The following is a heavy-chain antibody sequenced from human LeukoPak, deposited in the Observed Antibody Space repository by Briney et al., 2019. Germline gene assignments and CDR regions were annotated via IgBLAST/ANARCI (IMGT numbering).Heavy chain of an antibody. V-gene: IGHV3-21*01. CDR3: ARERYCSSTSCYFDI. CDR1: GFTFSSYS. J-gene: IGHJ3*02. CDR2: ISSSSSYI. D-gene: IGHD2-2*01. Sequence: GGSLRLSCAASGFTFSSYSMNWVRQAPGKGLEWVSSISSSSSYIYHADSVKGRFTISRDNAKNSLYLQMNSLRAEDTAVYYCARERYCSSTSCYFDIWGQGTMVTVSS.